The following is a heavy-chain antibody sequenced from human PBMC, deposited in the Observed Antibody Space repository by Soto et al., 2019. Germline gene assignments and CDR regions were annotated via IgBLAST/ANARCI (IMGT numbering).Heavy chain of an antibody. CDR1: GGTSSRYI. CDR2: IIPILGMA. J-gene: IGHJ5*02. Sequence: QVQLVQSGAEVKKPGSSVKVSCKAYGGTSSRYIISWVRQAPGQGLEWMGRIIPILGMANYAQKFQGRVSITADKSTSTAYMELSSLRSEDTAVYYCAIPHDYRGFDPWGQGTLVTVSS. CDR3: AIPHDYRGFDP. D-gene: IGHD4-4*01. V-gene: IGHV1-69*02.